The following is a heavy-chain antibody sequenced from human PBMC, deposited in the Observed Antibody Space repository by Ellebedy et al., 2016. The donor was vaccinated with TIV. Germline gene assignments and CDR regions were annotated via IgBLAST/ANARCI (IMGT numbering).Heavy chain of an antibody. CDR3: ARRGNYLGDAFDI. V-gene: IGHV3-48*01. D-gene: IGHD1-26*01. CDR1: GFTFNFYS. CDR2: IVGTGTTT. J-gene: IGHJ3*02. Sequence: GESLKISXAASGFTFNFYSMNWVRQAAGKGLEWISYIVGTGTTTYYADSVKGRFTISRDDAKNSLYLHMNSLRGEDTAVYYCARRGNYLGDAFDIWGQGAMVIVSS.